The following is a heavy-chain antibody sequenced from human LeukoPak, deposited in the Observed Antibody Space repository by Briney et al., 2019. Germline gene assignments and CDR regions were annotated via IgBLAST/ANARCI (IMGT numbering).Heavy chain of an antibody. V-gene: IGHV2-5*02. CDR3: TQIAAAGNLDY. CDR2: IYWDDDK. Sequence: SAPTLVKPTQTLTLTCTFSRFSLRTRGVGVGWIRQLPGKALEWLALIYWDDDKRYSPSLKRRLTITKDTSKNQVVLTMTNMDPVDTATYYCTQIAAAGNLDYWGQGTLVTVSS. CDR1: RFSLRTRGVG. D-gene: IGHD6-13*01. J-gene: IGHJ4*02.